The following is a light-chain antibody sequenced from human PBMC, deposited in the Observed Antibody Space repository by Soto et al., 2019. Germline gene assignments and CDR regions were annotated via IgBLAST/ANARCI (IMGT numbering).Light chain of an antibody. Sequence: QSVLTQPPSVSGAPGQRVTISCTGSSSNIGAGYDVHWYQQLPGTAPKLLIYANNNRPSGVPVRFSGSKSGTSASLAITGLQAEDEAEYYCQSYDSRLTVVFGGGPKLTVL. V-gene: IGLV1-40*01. J-gene: IGLJ2*01. CDR3: QSYDSRLTVV. CDR1: SSNIGAGYD. CDR2: ANN.